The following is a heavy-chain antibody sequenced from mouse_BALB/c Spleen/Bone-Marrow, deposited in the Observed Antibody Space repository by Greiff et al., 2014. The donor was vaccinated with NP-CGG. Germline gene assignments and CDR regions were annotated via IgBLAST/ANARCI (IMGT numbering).Heavy chain of an antibody. CDR1: GYAFTDYL. V-gene: IGHV1-54*01. CDR3: ARYDGYFDY. Sequence: VQLQQSGAELVRPETSVKVSCKASGYAFTDYLMEWLKQRPGQGLEWIGVINPGSGSTNYNEKFKDKATLTADKSSSTAYMQLSSLTSDDSAVYFCARYDGYFDYWGQGTILTVSS. D-gene: IGHD2-3*01. CDR2: INPGSGST. J-gene: IGHJ2*01.